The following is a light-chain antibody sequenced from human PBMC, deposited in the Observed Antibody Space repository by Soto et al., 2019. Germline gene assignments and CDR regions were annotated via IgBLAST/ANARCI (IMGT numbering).Light chain of an antibody. CDR2: GAS. V-gene: IGKV3D-15*01. CDR1: QSVSSN. Sequence: ELVMTQSPATLSVSPGERATLSCRASQSVSSNLAWYQQRPGQAPRLLIYGASTRATGIPARFSATGSETDFTLTISGLQSGDSAVYFCQQYNNWPFPFGQGTRLEI. CDR3: QQYNNWPFP. J-gene: IGKJ5*01.